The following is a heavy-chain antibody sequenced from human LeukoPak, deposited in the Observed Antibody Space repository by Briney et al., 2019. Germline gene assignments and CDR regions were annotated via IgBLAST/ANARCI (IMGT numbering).Heavy chain of an antibody. CDR1: GFTFSTYW. CDR3: ARALGDI. CDR2: INGDGSST. Sequence: GGSLRLSCAASGFTFSTYWMHWVRQAPGKGLVWVTRINGDGSSTSYGDSVKGRFTISRDNAKNTLYLQMNGLRVEDTAVYYCARALGDIRGQGTLVTVSS. V-gene: IGHV3-74*01. J-gene: IGHJ4*02.